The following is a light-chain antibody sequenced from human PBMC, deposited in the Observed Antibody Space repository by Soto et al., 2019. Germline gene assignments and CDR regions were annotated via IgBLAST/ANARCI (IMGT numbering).Light chain of an antibody. CDR2: AAS. Sequence: DIQMTQSPSSLSASVGDTVTITCRASQGISNYLAWYQQKPGQVPNLLIYAASTSQSGVPSRFSGSGSGTDFTLTISSLRPEDVATYYCQKYNNAPRTFGQGTKMEI. CDR3: QKYNNAPRT. J-gene: IGKJ1*01. V-gene: IGKV1-27*01. CDR1: QGISNY.